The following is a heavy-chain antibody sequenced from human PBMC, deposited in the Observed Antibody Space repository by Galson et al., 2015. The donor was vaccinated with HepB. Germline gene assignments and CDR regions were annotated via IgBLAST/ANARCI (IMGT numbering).Heavy chain of an antibody. J-gene: IGHJ4*02. CDR1: GFTFTSYG. D-gene: IGHD2/OR15-2a*01. V-gene: IGHV3-23*01. Sequence: SLRLSCAACGFTFTSYGMSWVRQAPGTGLECVSAISRGGDTSNYAIPVKGRFTVSRDSSTNTLYLQMNGLRADDTAIYYCVRGTTAPDYWGQGTLVTVSS. CDR2: ISRGGDTS. CDR3: VRGTTAPDY.